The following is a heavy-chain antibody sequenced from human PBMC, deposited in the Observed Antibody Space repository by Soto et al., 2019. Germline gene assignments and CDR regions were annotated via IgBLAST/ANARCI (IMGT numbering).Heavy chain of an antibody. Sequence: PGGSLRLSCAASGFTFSSYAMSWVRQAPGKGPEWVSGIGGSGSSTFYADSVKGRFTISRDNSKNTLYLQMNSLRAEDTAVYHCAKVSTGYYYYFDSWGRGTLVTVSS. V-gene: IGHV3-23*01. J-gene: IGHJ4*02. CDR2: IGGSGSST. CDR1: GFTFSSYA. CDR3: AKVSTGYYYYFDS. D-gene: IGHD3-9*01.